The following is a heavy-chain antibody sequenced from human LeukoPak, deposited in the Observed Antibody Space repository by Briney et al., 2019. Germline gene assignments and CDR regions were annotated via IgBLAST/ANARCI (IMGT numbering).Heavy chain of an antibody. CDR1: GFSFSSYG. V-gene: IGHV3-23*01. CDR2: ISGGGGST. J-gene: IGHJ4*02. CDR3: ARGRGADYGGNSGYFDY. D-gene: IGHD4-23*01. Sequence: GGSLRLSCAASGFSFSSYGMTWVRQAPGKGLEWVSSISGGGGSTNSADSVKGRFTISRDNPKNTLYVQMNSLRAEDTAVYYCARGRGADYGGNSGYFDYWGQGTLVTVSS.